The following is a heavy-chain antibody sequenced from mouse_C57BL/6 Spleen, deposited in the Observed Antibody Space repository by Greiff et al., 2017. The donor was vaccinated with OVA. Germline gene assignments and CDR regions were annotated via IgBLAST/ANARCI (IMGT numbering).Heavy chain of an antibody. CDR2: IDPENGDT. CDR1: GFNIKDDY. J-gene: IGHJ2*01. V-gene: IGHV14-4*01. CDR3: TTVITTVVEGY. D-gene: IGHD1-1*01. Sequence: EVQLQQSGAELVRPGASVKLSCTASGFNIKDDYMHWVKQRPEQGLEWIGWIDPENGDTEYASKFQGKATITADTSSNTAYLQLSSLTSEDTAVYYCTTVITTVVEGYWGQGTTLTVSS.